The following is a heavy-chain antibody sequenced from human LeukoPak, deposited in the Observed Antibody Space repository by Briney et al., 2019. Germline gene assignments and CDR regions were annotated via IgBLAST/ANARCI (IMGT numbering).Heavy chain of an antibody. Sequence: ASVKVSCKAPGYTFTIYGITWVRQAPGQGLEWMGWISTYNGNTNYAQRLQGRVTMTTDTSTSTAYMELRSLRSDDTAVYYCARGTTVTSDYWGQGTLVTVSS. CDR3: ARGTTVTSDY. CDR2: ISTYNGNT. CDR1: GYTFTIYG. D-gene: IGHD4-17*01. J-gene: IGHJ4*02. V-gene: IGHV1-18*01.